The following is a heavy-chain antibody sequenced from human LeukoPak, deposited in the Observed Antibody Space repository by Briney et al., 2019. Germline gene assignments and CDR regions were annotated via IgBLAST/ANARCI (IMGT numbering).Heavy chain of an antibody. J-gene: IGHJ4*02. Sequence: GSLRLSCAASGFTFTSYAMSWVRQAPGKGLEWVSIISGSGDDTDYADSVKGRFTISRDNSKNTLYLQMNSLRAEDTAVYYCAKLSSGWYEEYWGQGSLVTVSS. CDR2: ISGSGDDT. CDR1: GFTFTSYA. D-gene: IGHD6-19*01. V-gene: IGHV3-23*01. CDR3: AKLSSGWYEEY.